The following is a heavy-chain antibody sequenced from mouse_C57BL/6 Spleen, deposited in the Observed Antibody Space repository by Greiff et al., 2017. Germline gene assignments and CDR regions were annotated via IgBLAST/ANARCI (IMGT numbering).Heavy chain of an antibody. D-gene: IGHD3-2*02. V-gene: IGHV1-47*01. CDR2: FHPYNHDT. CDR3: ARGGSGYLFAY. Sequence: QVQLQQPGAELVKPGASVKLSCKASGYTFTTYPIEWMKQNHGKSLEWIGNFHPYNHDTKYNEQFKGKDTLTVEKSSSTDYLELGRLTADDSAVYDCARGGSGYLFAYWGQGTLVTVSA. CDR1: GYTFTTYP. J-gene: IGHJ3*01.